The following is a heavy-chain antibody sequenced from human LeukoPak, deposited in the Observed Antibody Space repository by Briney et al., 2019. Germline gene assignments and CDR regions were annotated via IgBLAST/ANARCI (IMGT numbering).Heavy chain of an antibody. CDR3: ARDQGFWSGYSTDAFDI. V-gene: IGHV4-4*07. CDR1: GGSISSYY. J-gene: IGHJ3*02. D-gene: IGHD3-3*01. Sequence: SETLSLTCTVSGGSISSYYWSWIRQPAEKGLEWIGRIYTSGSTNYNPSLKSRVTMSVDTSKNQFSLKLSSVTAADTAVYYCARDQGFWSGYSTDAFDIWGQGTMVTVSS. CDR2: IYTSGST.